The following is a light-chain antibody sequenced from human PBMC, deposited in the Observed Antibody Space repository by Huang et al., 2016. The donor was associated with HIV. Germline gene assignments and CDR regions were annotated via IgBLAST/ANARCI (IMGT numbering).Light chain of an antibody. CDR3: QQTYDTPPLS. V-gene: IGKV1-39*01. CDR1: QSVSNY. CDR2: AAS. Sequence: DIQLTQSPSSLSASVGDRVTITCRAGQSVSNYLNWYQHKPGMAPKILIYAASSLQSGVPSRFSGSGSGTHCTLTSSRLQPEDSATYYCQQTYDTPPLSFGGGTKVEL. J-gene: IGKJ4*01.